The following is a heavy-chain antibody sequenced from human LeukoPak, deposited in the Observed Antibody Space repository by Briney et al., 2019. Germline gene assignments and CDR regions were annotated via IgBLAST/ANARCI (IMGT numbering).Heavy chain of an antibody. CDR1: GGSISSYY. CDR2: IYYSGST. D-gene: IGHD1-26*01. Sequence: PSETLSLTCTVSGGSISSYYWSWIRQPPGKGLEWIGYIYYSGSTNYNPSLKSRVTISVDTSKNQFSLKLSSVTAADTAVYYCARDRRELLSNWFDPWGQGTLVTVSS. CDR3: ARDRRELLSNWFDP. V-gene: IGHV4-59*01. J-gene: IGHJ5*02.